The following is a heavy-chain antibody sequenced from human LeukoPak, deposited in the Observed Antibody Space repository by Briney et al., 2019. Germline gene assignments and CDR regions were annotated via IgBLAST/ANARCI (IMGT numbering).Heavy chain of an antibody. Sequence: PGGSLRLSCAASVFTFSNAWMSWVRQAPGKGLEWVGRIKSKTDGGTTDYAAPVKGRFTISRDDSKNTLYLQMNSLKTEDTAVYYCTTDPCIIMIVVVMEYYFDYWGQGTMVTVSS. V-gene: IGHV3-15*01. J-gene: IGHJ4*02. D-gene: IGHD3-22*01. CDR1: VFTFSNAW. CDR2: IKSKTDGGTT. CDR3: TTDPCIIMIVVVMEYYFDY.